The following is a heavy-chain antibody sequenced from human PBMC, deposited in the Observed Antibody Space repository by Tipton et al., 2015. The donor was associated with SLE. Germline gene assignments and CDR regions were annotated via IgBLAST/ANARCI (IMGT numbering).Heavy chain of an antibody. J-gene: IGHJ3*02. CDR1: GFTINYYA. D-gene: IGHD4-23*01. CDR3: VKVMWAGGSYGGDVLDI. CDR2: SSYDGSRT. Sequence: SLRLSCAASGFTINYYAMHWVRQTPGKGLEWVAFSSYDGSRTFYSDSVRGRFTVSRDKSKNTLLLQMDSLRAEDPAVYYCVKVMWAGGSYGGDVLDIWGQGTEVTVS. V-gene: IGHV3-30*04.